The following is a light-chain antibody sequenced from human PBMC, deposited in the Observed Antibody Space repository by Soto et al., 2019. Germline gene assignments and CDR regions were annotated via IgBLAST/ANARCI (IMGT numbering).Light chain of an antibody. CDR2: SNT. V-gene: IGLV1-40*01. Sequence: QPVLTQPPSVSGAPGQRVTISCTGSSSNIGAGYDVHWYQQLPGTAPKLLIYSNTNRPSGVPDRFSGSKSGTSASLAITGLQAEDEADYYCQSHDSSLSGSIFGGGTKLTVL. J-gene: IGLJ2*01. CDR3: QSHDSSLSGSI. CDR1: SSNIGAGYD.